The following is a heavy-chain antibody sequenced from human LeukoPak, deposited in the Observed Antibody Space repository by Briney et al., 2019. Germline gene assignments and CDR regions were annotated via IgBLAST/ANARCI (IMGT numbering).Heavy chain of an antibody. CDR2: ISSSSNYI. CDR3: ARDPYSGGYGDYYYYYMDV. V-gene: IGHV3-21*01. Sequence: PGGSLRLSCAASGFTFSTYSMNWVRQAPGKGLEWVSSISSSSNYIYYADSVKGRFTISRDNAKNSLYLQMNSLRVEDTAVYYCARDPYSGGYGDYYYYYMDVWGKGTTVTISS. J-gene: IGHJ6*03. D-gene: IGHD1-26*01. CDR1: GFTFSTYS.